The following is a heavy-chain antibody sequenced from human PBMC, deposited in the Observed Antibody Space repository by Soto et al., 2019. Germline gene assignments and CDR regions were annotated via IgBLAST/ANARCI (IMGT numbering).Heavy chain of an antibody. CDR3: AKKVNSGSGSQFFDY. D-gene: IGHD3-10*01. CDR1: GFTFSNYG. J-gene: IGHJ4*02. V-gene: IGHV3-23*01. Sequence: PGGSLRLSCAASGFTFSNYGMSWVRQAPGKGLEWVSGFRSGGDDDTTYYADSVRGRFTISRDNSKNTLFLQMNSLRAEDTAIYYCAKKVNSGSGSQFFDYWGQGTLVTVSS. CDR2: FRSGGDDDTT.